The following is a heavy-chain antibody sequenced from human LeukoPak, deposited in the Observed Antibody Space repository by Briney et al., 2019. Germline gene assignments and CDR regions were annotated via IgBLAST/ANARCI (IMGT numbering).Heavy chain of an antibody. CDR3: ARDWQTSGDY. Sequence: GGSFRLSCTASGFTFSSYWMHWVRQAPGKGLVWVSRIKSDGSGTTYADSVKGRFTISRDNAKSTLYLQMNSLRAEDTAVYYCARDWQTSGDYWGQGTLVTVSS. D-gene: IGHD2-2*01. J-gene: IGHJ4*02. CDR2: IKSDGSGT. CDR1: GFTFSSYW. V-gene: IGHV3-74*03.